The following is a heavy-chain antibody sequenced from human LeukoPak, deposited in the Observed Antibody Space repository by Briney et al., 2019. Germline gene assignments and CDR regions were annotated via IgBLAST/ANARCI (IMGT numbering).Heavy chain of an antibody. V-gene: IGHV3-15*01. CDR2: IKSKTDGGTT. J-gene: IGHJ1*01. D-gene: IGHD5-12*01. CDR1: GFTVSSNY. Sequence: GGSLRLSCAASGFTVSSNYMSWVRQAPGKGLEWVGRIKSKTDGGTTDYAAPVKGRFTISRDDSKNTLYLQMNSLKTEDTAVYYCTTVKVGGYDYPEYFQHWGQGTLVTVSS. CDR3: TTVKVGGYDYPEYFQH.